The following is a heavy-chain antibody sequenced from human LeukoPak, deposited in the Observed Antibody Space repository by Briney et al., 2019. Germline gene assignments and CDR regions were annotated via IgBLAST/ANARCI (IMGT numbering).Heavy chain of an antibody. Sequence: ASVKVSCKASGYTFTGYYMHWVRQAPGQGLEWMGWINPNSGGTNYAQKFQGRVTMTRDTSISTAYMELSRLRSDDTAVYYCARDGGVGATGKYFDYWGQGTLVTVSS. J-gene: IGHJ4*02. CDR1: GYTFTGYY. CDR3: ARDGGVGATGKYFDY. D-gene: IGHD1-26*01. V-gene: IGHV1-2*02. CDR2: INPNSGGT.